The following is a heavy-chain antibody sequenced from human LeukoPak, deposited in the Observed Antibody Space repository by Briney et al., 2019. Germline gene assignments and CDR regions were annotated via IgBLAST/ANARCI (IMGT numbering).Heavy chain of an antibody. J-gene: IGHJ4*02. CDR2: IKSKTDGGTT. Sequence: GGSLRLSCAASGFTFSSYAMNWVRQAPGKGLEWDGRIKSKTDGGTTGYAAPVRGRSTISRDDSKNTLYLQMNSLKTEDTAVYYCTTDITLIVVVSTDYWGQGTLVTVSS. CDR1: GFTFSSYA. V-gene: IGHV3-15*07. CDR3: TTDITLIVVVSTDY. D-gene: IGHD3-22*01.